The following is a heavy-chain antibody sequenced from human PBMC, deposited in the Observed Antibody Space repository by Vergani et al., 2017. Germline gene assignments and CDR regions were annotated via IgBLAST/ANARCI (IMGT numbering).Heavy chain of an antibody. CDR1: GFTFSDYY. J-gene: IGHJ6*03. CDR3: ASDYCLGNYCMWYYYYMDV. D-gene: IGHD1-1*01. Sequence: QVQLVESGGGLVKPGGSLRLSCAASGFTFSDYYMSWIRHAPGKGLEWGSYISSSGSTMYYADSVKGRFTISRNNAKNSLYLQMNSLRAEDTAVYYCASDYCLGNYCMWYYYYMDVWDRGTTVTVSS. V-gene: IGHV3-11*01. CDR2: ISSSGSTM.